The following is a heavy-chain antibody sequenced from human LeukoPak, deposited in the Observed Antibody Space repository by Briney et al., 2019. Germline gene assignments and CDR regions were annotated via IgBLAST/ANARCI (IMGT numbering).Heavy chain of an antibody. CDR1: GFIVSTHA. CDR3: ARDRFDRSGWYWYIDY. J-gene: IGHJ4*02. V-gene: IGHV3-30*04. Sequence: GGSLRLSCAASGFIVSTHAMHWVRQAPGKGLEWVAVISYDGRKTYYADSVKGRFTVSRDNSKNTLYLQTNDLRPEDTAVFYCARDRFDRSGWYWYIDYWGQGVLVTVSS. D-gene: IGHD6-19*01. CDR2: ISYDGRKT.